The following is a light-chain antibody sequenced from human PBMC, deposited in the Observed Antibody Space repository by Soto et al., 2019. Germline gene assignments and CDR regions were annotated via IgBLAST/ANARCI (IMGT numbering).Light chain of an antibody. CDR2: GAS. CDR3: QQYGSLSWT. J-gene: IGKJ1*01. Sequence: DIQMTQSPSSLSASVGDRVTITCRASQDIGNFLAWYQQKPGQAPRLLIYGASTRATGVPDRFSGSGSGTDFTLTISRLEPEDFAVYHCQQYGSLSWTFGQGTKVDIK. CDR1: QDIGNF. V-gene: IGKV1-NL1*01.